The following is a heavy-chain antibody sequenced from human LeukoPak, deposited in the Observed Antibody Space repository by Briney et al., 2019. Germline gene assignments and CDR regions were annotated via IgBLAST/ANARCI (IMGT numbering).Heavy chain of an antibody. CDR3: ASVSTEYYYYGMDV. V-gene: IGHV4-39*07. J-gene: IGHJ6*02. CDR1: GGSISSSSYY. Sequence: SETLSLTCTVSGGSISSSSYYWGWIRQPPGKGLEWIGSIYYSGSTYYNPSLKSRVTISVDTSKNQFSLKLSSVTAADTAVYYCASVSTEYYYYGMDVWGQGTTVTVSS. CDR2: IYYSGST.